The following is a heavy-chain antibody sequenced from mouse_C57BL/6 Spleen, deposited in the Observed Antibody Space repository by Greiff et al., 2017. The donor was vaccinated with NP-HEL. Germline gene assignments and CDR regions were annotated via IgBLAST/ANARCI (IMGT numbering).Heavy chain of an antibody. J-gene: IGHJ4*01. V-gene: IGHV8-12*01. CDR3: ARRDYYYAMDY. Sequence: QVTLKVCGPGILQSSQTLSLTCSFSGFSLSTSGMGVSWIRQPSGKGLEWLAHIYWDDDKRYNPSLQSRLTISKDTSRNQVFLKITSVDTADTATYYCARRDYYYAMDYWGQGTSVTVSS. CDR1: GFSLSTSGMG. D-gene: IGHD1-1*01. CDR2: IYWDDDK.